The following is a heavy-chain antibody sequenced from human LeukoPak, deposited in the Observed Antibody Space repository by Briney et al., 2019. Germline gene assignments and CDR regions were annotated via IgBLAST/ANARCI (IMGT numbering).Heavy chain of an antibody. CDR2: IYHSGST. Sequence: PSETLSLTCTVSGYSISSGYYWGWIRQPPGKVLEWIGSIYHSGSTYYNPSLKSRVTISVDTSKNQFSLKLSSVTAADTAVYYCARAGRDLLYFDYWGQGTLVTVSS. V-gene: IGHV4-38-2*02. D-gene: IGHD1-26*01. CDR3: ARAGRDLLYFDY. J-gene: IGHJ4*02. CDR1: GYSISSGYY.